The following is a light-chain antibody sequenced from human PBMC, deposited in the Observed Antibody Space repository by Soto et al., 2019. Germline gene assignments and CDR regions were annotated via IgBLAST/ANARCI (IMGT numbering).Light chain of an antibody. CDR3: QHYVTWPLT. CDR2: DTS. J-gene: IGKJ4*01. Sequence: EIVLTQSPGTLSLSPVDRATLSCRASQTVSNNYLAWCQQKPGQTPRLLIYDTSIRATGVPARFSGSRSGAEFTLTISSLQSEDFAVYYCQHYVTWPLTFGGGTKVDIK. CDR1: QTVSNN. V-gene: IGKV3-15*01.